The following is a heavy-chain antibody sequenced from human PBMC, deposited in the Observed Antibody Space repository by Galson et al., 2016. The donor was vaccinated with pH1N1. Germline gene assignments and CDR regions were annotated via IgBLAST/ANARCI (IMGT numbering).Heavy chain of an antibody. D-gene: IGHD3-22*01. V-gene: IGHV3-23*01. CDR2: ISASGANT. J-gene: IGHJ4*02. Sequence: SLRLSCAASGFTFNIFAMSWVRQAPGKGPEWVSSISASGANTNYADPVKGRFTISRDNSKNTLYLQTNSLRAEDTAIYYCVKLDSSGYYYGQFDSWGQGTLVTVSS. CDR3: VKLDSSGYYYGQFDS. CDR1: GFTFNIFA.